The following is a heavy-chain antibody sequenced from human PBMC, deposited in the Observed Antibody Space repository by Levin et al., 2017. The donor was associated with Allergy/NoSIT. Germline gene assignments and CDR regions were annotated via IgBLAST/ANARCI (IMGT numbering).Heavy chain of an antibody. CDR3: AREPQPLYDSGSFELDY. D-gene: IGHD3-10*01. CDR1: GYSFKSYW. J-gene: IGHJ4*02. CDR2: IYPDDSDA. Sequence: PGESLKISCKVSGYSFKSYWLAWVRQMPGKGLEWMGIIYPDDSDARYSPSFQGQVTISVDKSINTAYLQWSSLKASDTAMYYCAREPQPLYDSGSFELDYWGQGTQVTVSS. V-gene: IGHV5-51*01.